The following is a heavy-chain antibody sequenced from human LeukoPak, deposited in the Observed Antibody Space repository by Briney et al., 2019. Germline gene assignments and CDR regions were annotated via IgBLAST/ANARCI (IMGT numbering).Heavy chain of an antibody. CDR1: GGSISSYY. Sequence: SETLSLTCTVSGGSISSYYWSWIRQPAGKGLEWIGRIYTSGSTNYNPSLKSRVTMSVDTSKNQFSLKLSSVTAADTAVYYCAMKAVPRPRLYDAFDFWGQGTVVTVSS. CDR2: IYTSGST. CDR3: AMKAVPRPRLYDAFDF. V-gene: IGHV4-4*07. J-gene: IGHJ3*01. D-gene: IGHD2-2*02.